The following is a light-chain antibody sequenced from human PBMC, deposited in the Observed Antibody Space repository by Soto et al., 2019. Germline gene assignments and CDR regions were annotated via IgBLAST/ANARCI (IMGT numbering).Light chain of an antibody. V-gene: IGKV3-20*01. CDR1: RSVSSNY. CDR2: GAS. Sequence: EIVLTQSPGTLSVSPGERVTLSCRASRSVSSNYLAWYQQRPGQAPRLVIFGASYRATGIPDRFSGSGSGTDFALTISRLEPEDFAVYYCQQYSSSPPEFTFGPGTKVDSK. J-gene: IGKJ3*01. CDR3: QQYSSSPPEFT.